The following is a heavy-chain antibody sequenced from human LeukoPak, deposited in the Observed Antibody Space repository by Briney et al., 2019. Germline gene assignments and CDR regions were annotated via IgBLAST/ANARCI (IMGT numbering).Heavy chain of an antibody. CDR1: GLTFSSYG. CDR2: IWYDGSNK. Sequence: PGGSLRLSCAASGLTFSSYGMHWVRQAPGKGLEWVAVIWYDGSNKYYADSVKGRFTISRDNSKNTLYLQMNSLRAEDTAVYYCARSCPTITMRGPFDYWGQGTLVTVSS. CDR3: ARSCPTITMRGPFDY. J-gene: IGHJ4*02. D-gene: IGHD3-10*01. V-gene: IGHV3-33*01.